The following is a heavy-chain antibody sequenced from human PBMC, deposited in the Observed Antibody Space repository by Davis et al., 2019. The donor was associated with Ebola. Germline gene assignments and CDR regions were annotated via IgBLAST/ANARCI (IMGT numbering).Heavy chain of an antibody. CDR2: IYYSGST. Sequence: SETLSLICTVSGGSISSSSYYWGWIRQPPGKGLEWIGSIYYSGSTYYNPSLKSRVTISVDTSKNQFSLKLSSVTAADTAVYYCARHYVVGWWQSPFDYWGQGTLVTVSS. D-gene: IGHD2-15*01. J-gene: IGHJ4*02. CDR3: ARHYVVGWWQSPFDY. V-gene: IGHV4-39*01. CDR1: GGSISSSSYY.